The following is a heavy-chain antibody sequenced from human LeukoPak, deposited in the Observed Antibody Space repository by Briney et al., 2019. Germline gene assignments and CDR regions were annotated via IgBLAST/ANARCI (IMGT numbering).Heavy chain of an antibody. CDR2: ISYDGRNK. Sequence: GGSLRLSCAASGFSFSTYAMHWVRQAPGKGLEWVAVISYDGRNKYHADSVKGRFTISRDDSKNTLYLQMNSLRTEDTAVYYCARDSYNFTTGWFEDYWGQGTLVTVSS. CDR3: ARDSYNFTTGWFEDY. D-gene: IGHD6-19*01. J-gene: IGHJ4*02. V-gene: IGHV3-30*04. CDR1: GFSFSTYA.